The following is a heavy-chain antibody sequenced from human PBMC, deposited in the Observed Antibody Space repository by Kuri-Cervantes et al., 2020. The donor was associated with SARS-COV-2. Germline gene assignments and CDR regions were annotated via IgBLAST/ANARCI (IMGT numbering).Heavy chain of an antibody. CDR1: GGSISSSSYY. CDR2: IYYSGST. Sequence: SETLSLTCTVSGGSISSSSYYWGWIRQPPGKRLEWIGSIYYSGSTNYNPSLKSRVTISVDTSKNQFSLKLSSVTAADTAVYYCARVNTIFGVSVWFDPWGQGTLVTVSS. D-gene: IGHD3-3*01. J-gene: IGHJ5*02. V-gene: IGHV4-39*07. CDR3: ARVNTIFGVSVWFDP.